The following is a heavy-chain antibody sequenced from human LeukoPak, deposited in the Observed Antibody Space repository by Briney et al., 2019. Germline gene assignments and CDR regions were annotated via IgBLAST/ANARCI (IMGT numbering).Heavy chain of an antibody. Sequence: PSETLSLTCTVSGGSISSYYWSWIRQPPGKGLEWIGYIYYSGSTNYNPSLKSRVTISVDTSKNQFSLKLSSVTAADTAVYYCARDGRSIAARPSPSGWFDPWGQGTLVTVSS. D-gene: IGHD6-6*01. V-gene: IGHV4-59*12. J-gene: IGHJ5*02. CDR3: ARDGRSIAARPSPSGWFDP. CDR1: GGSISSYY. CDR2: IYYSGST.